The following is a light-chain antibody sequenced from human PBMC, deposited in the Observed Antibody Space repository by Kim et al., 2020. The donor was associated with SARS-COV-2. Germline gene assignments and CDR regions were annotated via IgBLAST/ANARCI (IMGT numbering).Light chain of an antibody. V-gene: IGKV1-39*01. CDR2: AAS. J-gene: IGKJ3*01. CDR1: QSISSY. Sequence: DIQITQSPSSLSASVGDRVTITCRASQSISSYLNWYQQKPGKAPKLLIYAASSLQSGVPSRFSGSGSGTDFTLTISSLQPEDFATYYCQQSYSTPLFTFGPGTKVD. CDR3: QQSYSTPLFT.